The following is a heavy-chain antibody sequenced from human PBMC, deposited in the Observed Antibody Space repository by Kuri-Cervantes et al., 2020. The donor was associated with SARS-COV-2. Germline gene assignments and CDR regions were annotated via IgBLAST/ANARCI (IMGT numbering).Heavy chain of an antibody. CDR1: GGTFSSYA. CDR3: ARDRGEQWLVSHYYYYGMDV. J-gene: IGHJ6*02. V-gene: IGHV1-69*06. CDR2: IIPIFGTA. D-gene: IGHD6-19*01. Sequence: SVKVSCKASGGTFSSYAISWVRQAPGQGLEWMGGIIPIFGTANYAQKFQGRVTITADKSTSTAYMELSSLRSEDTAVYCCARDRGEQWLVSHYYYYGMDVWGQGTTVTVSS.